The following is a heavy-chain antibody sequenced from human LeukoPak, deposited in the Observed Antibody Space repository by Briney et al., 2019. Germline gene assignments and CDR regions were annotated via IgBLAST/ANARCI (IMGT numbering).Heavy chain of an antibody. J-gene: IGHJ4*02. V-gene: IGHV3-23*01. D-gene: IGHD2-2*01. CDR1: GFTFSSYV. CDR2: ISFSGDGT. CDR3: ARKNPVDCSSAGCYGPFDS. Sequence: GGSLRLSCAASGFTFSSYVMSWVRQAPGKGLEWVSAISFSGDGTYYAESVKGRVTISRDNSKNMLYLQMNSLRAEDTALYYCARKNPVDCSSAGCYGPFDSWGQGTLVTVSS.